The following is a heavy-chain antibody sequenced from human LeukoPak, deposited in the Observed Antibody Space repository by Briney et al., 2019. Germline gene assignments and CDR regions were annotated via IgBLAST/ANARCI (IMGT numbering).Heavy chain of an antibody. D-gene: IGHD3-16*01. CDR2: MNPNSGNT. J-gene: IGHJ5*01. CDR1: GYTFTSYD. Sequence: ASVKVSCKASGYTFTSYDINWVRQATGQGLEWMGWMNPNSGNTGYAQKFQGRVTMTRNTSISTVYMDLRSLRSDDTAVYFCARDFYRGKGTLSSNWFAFWGQGTRVTVSS. CDR3: ARDFYRGKGTLSSNWFAF. V-gene: IGHV1-8*01.